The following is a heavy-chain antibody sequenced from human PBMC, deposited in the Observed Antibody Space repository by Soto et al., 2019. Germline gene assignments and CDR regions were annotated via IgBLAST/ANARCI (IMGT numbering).Heavy chain of an antibody. CDR2: ISYDGSNK. V-gene: IGHV3-30*18. J-gene: IGHJ3*02. CDR3: AKGGGSYFHAFDI. CDR1: GFTFSRYG. D-gene: IGHD1-26*01. Sequence: GGSLRLSGAASGFTFSRYGMHWVRQAPGKGLEWVAVISYDGSNKYYADSVKGRFTISRDNSKNTLYLQMNSLRAEDTAVYYCAKGGGSYFHAFDIWGQGTMVTVSS.